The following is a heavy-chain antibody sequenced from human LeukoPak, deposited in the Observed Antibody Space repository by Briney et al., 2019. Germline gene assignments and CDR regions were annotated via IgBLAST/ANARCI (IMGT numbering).Heavy chain of an antibody. Sequence: GALELPFSALGFPFSSYGMPGVRQAPGKGLDGVAVISYDGSNKYYADSVKGRFTISRDNAKKTLYLQMNSLRAEDTAVYYCARSIGLTGGGVDVWGQGTTVTVSS. J-gene: IGHJ6*02. CDR2: ISYDGSNK. CDR3: ARSIGLTGGGVDV. D-gene: IGHD3-9*01. CDR1: GFPFSSYG. V-gene: IGHV3-30*03.